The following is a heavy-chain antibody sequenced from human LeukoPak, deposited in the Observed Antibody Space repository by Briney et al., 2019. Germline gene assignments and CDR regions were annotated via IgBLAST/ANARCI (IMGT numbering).Heavy chain of an antibody. CDR1: GGSISSSSYY. CDR2: IYYSGPT. J-gene: IGHJ3*02. D-gene: IGHD7-27*01. V-gene: IGHV4-39*07. Sequence: SETLSLTCTVSGGSISSSSYYWGWIRQPPGKGLEWIGSIYYSGPTYYNPSLKSRVTISVDTSKNQFSLQLNSVTPEDTAVYYCARGLGDAFDIWGQGTMVTVSS. CDR3: ARGLGDAFDI.